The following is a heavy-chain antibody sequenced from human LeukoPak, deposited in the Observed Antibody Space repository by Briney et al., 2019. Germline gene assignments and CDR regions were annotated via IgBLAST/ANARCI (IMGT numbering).Heavy chain of an antibody. CDR3: ARVFGAGYSDY. V-gene: IGHV3-7*01. Sequence: GGSLRLSCAASEFTFSSYWMSWVRQAPGKGLEWVASIKQDGSEKYYVDSVKGRVTISRDNAENSLYLQMNSLRAEDTAVYYCARVFGAGYSDYWGQGTLVTVSS. CDR1: EFTFSSYW. CDR2: IKQDGSEK. J-gene: IGHJ4*02. D-gene: IGHD4/OR15-4a*01.